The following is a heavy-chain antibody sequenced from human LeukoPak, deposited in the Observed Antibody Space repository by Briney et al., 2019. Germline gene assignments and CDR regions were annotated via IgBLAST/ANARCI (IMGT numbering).Heavy chain of an antibody. J-gene: IGHJ6*02. CDR3: ARGPIQLWIHNAMDV. V-gene: IGHV3-49*04. Sequence: GSLRLSCRGYGFTCGDHAMSWVRQAPGKGREWVGFIRSKAYRGTTEYAASVKGRFTISRDNSTSIAYLQMNSLRIEDTAVYYCARGPIQLWIHNAMDVWGQGTTVTVSS. CDR2: IRSKAYRGTT. D-gene: IGHD5-18*01. CDR1: GFTCGDHA.